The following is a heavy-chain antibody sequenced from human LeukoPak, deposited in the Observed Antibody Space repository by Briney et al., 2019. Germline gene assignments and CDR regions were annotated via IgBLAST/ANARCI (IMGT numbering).Heavy chain of an antibody. CDR1: GYTLTELS. D-gene: IGHD3-3*01. Sequence: ASVRVSCKVSGYTLTELSMHWVRQAPGKGLEWMGGFDPEDGETIYAQKFHGRVTMTEDTSTDTPYLELSSLRAEDTAVYYCATVPYYDFWSGYPPYYFDYWGQGTLVTVSS. CDR2: FDPEDGET. J-gene: IGHJ4*02. CDR3: ATVPYYDFWSGYPPYYFDY. V-gene: IGHV1-24*01.